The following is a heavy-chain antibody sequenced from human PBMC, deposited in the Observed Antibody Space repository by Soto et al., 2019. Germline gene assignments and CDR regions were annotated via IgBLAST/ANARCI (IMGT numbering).Heavy chain of an antibody. D-gene: IGHD3-16*01. V-gene: IGHV1-18*01. J-gene: IGHJ6*01. CDR2: ISPYNGET. CDR3: ARDRMGVSVIRPVSLDV. Sequence: ASVKVSCKALGYTFRNYGITWVRQVTGQGLEWMGWISPYNGETKYAQKVQGRVTMTTDTSTSTAYMELRSLRSDDTAVYYCARDRMGVSVIRPVSLDVWGQGTTVTVSS. CDR1: GYTFRNYG.